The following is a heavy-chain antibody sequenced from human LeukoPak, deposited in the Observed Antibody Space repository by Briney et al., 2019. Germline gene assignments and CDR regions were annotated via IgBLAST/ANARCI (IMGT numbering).Heavy chain of an antibody. D-gene: IGHD3-10*01. CDR1: GFTFSTYG. V-gene: IGHV3-30*18. J-gene: IGHJ6*03. CDR2: ISYDGSNK. Sequence: PGGSLRLSCAASGFTFSTYGMHWVRQAPGKGLEWVAVISYDGSNKYYADSVKGRFTISRDNSKNTLYLQMNSLRAEDTAVYYCAKTYKRWFGELLFFNYYYYMDVWGKGTTVTISS. CDR3: AKTYKRWFGELLFFNYYYYMDV.